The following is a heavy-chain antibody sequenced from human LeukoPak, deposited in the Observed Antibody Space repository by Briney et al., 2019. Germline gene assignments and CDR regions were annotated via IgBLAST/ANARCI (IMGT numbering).Heavy chain of an antibody. Sequence: GGSLRLSCAASGFTFSSYAMSWVRQAPGKGLEWVSAISGSGGSTYYADSVKGRFTISRDNSKNTLYLQMNSLRAEDTAVYYCARGHSSSQSFDYWGQGTLVTVSS. CDR2: ISGSGGST. D-gene: IGHD6-6*01. CDR3: ARGHSSSQSFDY. J-gene: IGHJ4*02. V-gene: IGHV3-23*01. CDR1: GFTFSSYA.